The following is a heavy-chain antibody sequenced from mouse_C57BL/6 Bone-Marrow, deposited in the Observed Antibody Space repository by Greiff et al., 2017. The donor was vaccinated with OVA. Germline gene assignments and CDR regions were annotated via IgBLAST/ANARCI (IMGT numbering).Heavy chain of an antibody. CDR2: ISSGGSYT. Sequence: EVKLMESGGDLVKPGGSLKLSCAASGFTFSSYGMSWVRQTPDKRLEWVATISSGGSYTYYPDSVKGRFTISRDNAKNTRYLQLSSLKSEDTAMYYCARQLTGDYWGQGTTLTVSS. J-gene: IGHJ2*01. CDR3: ARQLTGDY. CDR1: GFTFSSYG. V-gene: IGHV5-6*01. D-gene: IGHD4-1*01.